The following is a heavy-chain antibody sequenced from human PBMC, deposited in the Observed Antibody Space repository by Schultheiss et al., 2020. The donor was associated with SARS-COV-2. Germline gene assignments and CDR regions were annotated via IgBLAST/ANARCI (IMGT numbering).Heavy chain of an antibody. J-gene: IGHJ4*02. V-gene: IGHV4-61*01. CDR2: VYNTGHT. CDR3: ARESGRNLCFDY. D-gene: IGHD1-26*01. CDR1: GASVRSGSYY. Sequence: SQTLSLTCSVSGASVRSGSYYWTWIRQPPGKSLEWIGYVYNTGHTNSKSSLESRVTISVDKSKNQFSLKLSSVTAADTAVYYCARESGRNLCFDYWGQGTLVTVSS.